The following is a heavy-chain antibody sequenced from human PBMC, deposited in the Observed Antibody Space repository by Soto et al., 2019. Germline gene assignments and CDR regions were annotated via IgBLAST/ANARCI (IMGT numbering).Heavy chain of an antibody. D-gene: IGHD2-15*01. CDR3: ARDRRCSGGTCYGSPLNFDY. V-gene: IGHV3-23*01. CDR1: GFTFNNFA. Sequence: GGSLRLSCAASGFTFNNFAMSWVRQAPGKGLEWVSAISGGAGVTYYADSVKGRFTISGDNSKNTMYLQMSSLRAEDTAVYYCARDRRCSGGTCYGSPLNFDYWGQGTLVTVSS. J-gene: IGHJ4*02. CDR2: ISGGAGVT.